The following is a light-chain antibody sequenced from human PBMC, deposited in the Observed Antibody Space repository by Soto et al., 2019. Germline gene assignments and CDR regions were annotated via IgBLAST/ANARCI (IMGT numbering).Light chain of an antibody. Sequence: EIVLTQSPGTLSLSPGERATLSCRTSQSVSSSYLAWYQQKPGQAPRLLIYGASTRATGIPDRFSGSGSGTDLTITISRLEPEDFAVYYCQQYGSSRTFGQGTKVELK. CDR1: QSVSSSY. CDR2: GAS. V-gene: IGKV3-20*01. J-gene: IGKJ1*01. CDR3: QQYGSSRT.